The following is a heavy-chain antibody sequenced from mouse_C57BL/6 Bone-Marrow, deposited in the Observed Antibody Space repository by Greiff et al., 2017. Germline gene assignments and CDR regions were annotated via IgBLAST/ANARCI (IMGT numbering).Heavy chain of an antibody. Sequence: QVQLQQPGAELVRPGSSVKLSCKASGYTFTSYWMHWVKQRPIQGLEWIGNIDPSDSETHYNQKFKDKATLTVDKSSSTAYMQLSSLTSEDSAVYYCAVLHYYGSGGYFDVWGTGTTVTVSS. CDR2: IDPSDSET. J-gene: IGHJ1*03. CDR3: AVLHYYGSGGYFDV. CDR1: GYTFTSYW. V-gene: IGHV1-52*01. D-gene: IGHD1-1*01.